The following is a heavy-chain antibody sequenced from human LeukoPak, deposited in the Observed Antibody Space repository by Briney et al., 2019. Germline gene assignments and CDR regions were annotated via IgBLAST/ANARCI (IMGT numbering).Heavy chain of an antibody. CDR3: ARDFRTGYDVPRFDP. CDR1: GGSISSYY. Sequence: PSETLSLTCTVSGGSISSYYWSWIRLTPGKGLEWIGYISYSGTTNYNPSLKSRVTMSVDTSRNQFSLKLSSVTAADTAVYYCARDFRTGYDVPRFDPWGQGTLVTVSS. CDR2: ISYSGTT. D-gene: IGHD3/OR15-3a*01. J-gene: IGHJ5*02. V-gene: IGHV4-59*01.